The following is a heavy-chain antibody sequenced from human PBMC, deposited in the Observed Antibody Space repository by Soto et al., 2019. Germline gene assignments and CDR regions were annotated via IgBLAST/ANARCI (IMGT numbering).Heavy chain of an antibody. CDR2: ISGSGGST. CDR3: ARGGRSYGMHV. CDR1: GFNFSRHT. V-gene: IGHV3-23*01. J-gene: IGHJ6*02. Sequence: GGSLRLSCSASGFNFSRHTMNWVRQAPGKGLEWVSAISGSGGSTYYADSVKGRFTISRDNSKNTLYLQMNSLRAEDTAVYYCARGGRSYGMHVWGQGTTVTVSS. D-gene: IGHD6-19*01.